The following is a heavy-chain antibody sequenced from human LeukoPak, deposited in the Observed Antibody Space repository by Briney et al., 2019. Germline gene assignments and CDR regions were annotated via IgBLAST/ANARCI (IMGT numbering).Heavy chain of an antibody. Sequence: GGSLRLSCAASGFTFSSYAMSWVRQAPGKGLEWVSAISGSGGSTYYADSVKGRFTISRDNSKNTLYLQMNSLRAEDTAVYYCAKNPGFGAYYYYYMDVWGKGTTVTVSS. CDR3: AKNPGFGAYYYYYMDV. CDR2: ISGSGGST. J-gene: IGHJ6*03. V-gene: IGHV3-23*01. D-gene: IGHD3-16*01. CDR1: GFTFSSYA.